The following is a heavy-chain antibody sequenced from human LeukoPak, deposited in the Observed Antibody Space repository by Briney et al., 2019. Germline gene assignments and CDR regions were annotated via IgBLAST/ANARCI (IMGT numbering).Heavy chain of an antibody. V-gene: IGHV3-30*02. D-gene: IGHD6-19*01. CDR2: IWHDGSDK. Sequence: GGSLRLSCAASGFNFSTYPMYWVRQAPGKGLEWVAIIWHDGSDKYYGDSVRGRFTVSRDNSRTTLSLQMDSLRAEDTAVYYCAKERTSGWPSFDYWGQGTLVTVSS. J-gene: IGHJ4*02. CDR1: GFNFSTYP. CDR3: AKERTSGWPSFDY.